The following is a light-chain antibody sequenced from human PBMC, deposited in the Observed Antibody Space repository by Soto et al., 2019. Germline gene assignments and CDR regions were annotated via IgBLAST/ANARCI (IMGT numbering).Light chain of an antibody. CDR2: LEGSGSY. J-gene: IGLJ3*02. Sequence: QPVLTHSSSASASLGSSVKLTCTLSSGHSSYIIAWHQQQPGKAPRYLMKLEGSGSYNKGSGVPDRFSGSSSGADRYLTISNLQSEDEADYYRETWDSNTGVFGGGTKLTVL. CDR1: SGHSSYI. CDR3: ETWDSNTGV. V-gene: IGLV4-60*03.